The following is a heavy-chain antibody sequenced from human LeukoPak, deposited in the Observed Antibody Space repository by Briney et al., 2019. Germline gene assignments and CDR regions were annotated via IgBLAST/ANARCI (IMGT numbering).Heavy chain of an antibody. Sequence: SETLSLTSTVSGGSICSGSYYRSWLRQPPGRGLGWIGRICIGGSTNYNPSLKSRFNISVDTSKNQFSLKLSSVTSADTAVYYCARDIPRYCSTTSCSVEGGGHNWFDPWGQGTLVTVSS. CDR3: ARDIPRYCSTTSCSVEGGGHNWFDP. CDR1: GGSICSGSYY. CDR2: ICIGGST. J-gene: IGHJ5*02. V-gene: IGHV4-61*01. D-gene: IGHD2-2*01.